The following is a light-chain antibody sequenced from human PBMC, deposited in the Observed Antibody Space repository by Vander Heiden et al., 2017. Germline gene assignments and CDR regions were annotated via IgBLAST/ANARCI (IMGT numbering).Light chain of an antibody. CDR3: QQNRT. J-gene: IGKJ1*01. V-gene: IGKV3-20*01. CDR2: DAS. CDR1: QSVSSHY. Sequence: IVLTQQPGTLSLSPGERATLSCRVSQSVSSHYLAWYQKKPGQAPRLLMYDASSRATGISDRFSGSGSGTDFTLTITRLEPEDFAVYYCQQNRTFGQGTKVEIK.